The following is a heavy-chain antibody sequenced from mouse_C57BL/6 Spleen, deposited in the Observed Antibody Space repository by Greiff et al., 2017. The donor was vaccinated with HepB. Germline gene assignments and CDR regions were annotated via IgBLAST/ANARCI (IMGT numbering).Heavy chain of an antibody. D-gene: IGHD1-1*01. V-gene: IGHV1-64*01. J-gene: IGHJ4*01. CDR1: GYTFTSYW. CDR2: IHPNSGST. Sequence: VKLQQPGAELVKPGASVKLSCKASGYTFTSYWMHWVKQRPGQGLEWIGMIHPNSGSTNYNEKFKSKATLTVDKSSSTAYMQLSSLTSEDSAVYYCATPITTVVANYAMDYWGQGTSVTVSS. CDR3: ATPITTVVANYAMDY.